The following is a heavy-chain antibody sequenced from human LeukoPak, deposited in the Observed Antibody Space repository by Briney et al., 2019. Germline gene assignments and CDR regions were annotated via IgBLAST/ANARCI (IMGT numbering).Heavy chain of an antibody. V-gene: IGHV3-11*01. Sequence: GGSLRLSCAASGFTFSDYYMSWIRQAPGKGLEWVSYISSSGSTIYYADSVKGRFTISRDNAKNSLYLQMNSLRAEDTAVYYCARYRYSSSWCLDYWGQGTLVTVSS. D-gene: IGHD6-13*01. CDR2: ISSSGSTI. J-gene: IGHJ4*02. CDR3: ARYRYSSSWCLDY. CDR1: GFTFSDYY.